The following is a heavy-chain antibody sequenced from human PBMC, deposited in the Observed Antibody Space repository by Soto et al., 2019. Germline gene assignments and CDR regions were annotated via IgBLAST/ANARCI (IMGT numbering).Heavy chain of an antibody. J-gene: IGHJ6*04. CDR1: GYSFTRSG. V-gene: IGHV1-18*01. Sequence: ASVKVSCKASGYSFTRSGISWVRQAPGQGPEWMGWISSYNGDTNYAQTFQGRVTMTTDTSTSTAYMELRSLRSDDTAVYYCAREGGAPYYYHGMDVWGKGTPVTVSS. CDR2: ISSYNGDT. CDR3: AREGGAPYYYHGMDV. D-gene: IGHD3-10*01.